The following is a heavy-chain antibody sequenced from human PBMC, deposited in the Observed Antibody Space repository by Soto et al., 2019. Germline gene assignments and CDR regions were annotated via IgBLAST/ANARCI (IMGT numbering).Heavy chain of an antibody. D-gene: IGHD6-19*01. CDR2: ISAYNGNT. Sequence: ASVKVSCKASGYTFTSYGISWVRQAPGQGLEWMGWISAYNGNTSYAKKLQGRVTMTTDTSTSTAYMELRSLRSDDTAVYYCARDSSGWYYRSNFDYWGQGTLVTVSS. CDR1: GYTFTSYG. CDR3: ARDSSGWYYRSNFDY. V-gene: IGHV1-18*01. J-gene: IGHJ4*02.